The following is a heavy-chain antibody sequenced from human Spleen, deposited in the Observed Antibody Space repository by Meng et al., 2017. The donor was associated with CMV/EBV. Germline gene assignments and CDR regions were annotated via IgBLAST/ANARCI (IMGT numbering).Heavy chain of an antibody. D-gene: IGHD3-10*01. CDR2: ISSSSSYI. V-gene: IGHV3-21*01. CDR1: GFAFSNFN. J-gene: IGHJ3*02. CDR3: ARDSPIRGTFDI. Sequence: CAASGFAFSNFNMYWVRQAPGKGLEWVSSISSSSSYIYYADSMKGRFIISRDNAKNSLYLQMSGLTAEDTAVYYCARDSPIRGTFDIWGQGTTVTVSS.